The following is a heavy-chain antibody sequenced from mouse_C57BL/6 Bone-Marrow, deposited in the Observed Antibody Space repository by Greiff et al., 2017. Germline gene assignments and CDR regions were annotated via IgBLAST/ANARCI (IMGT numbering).Heavy chain of an antibody. D-gene: IGHD4-1*01. CDR1: GYAFTNYL. Sequence: QVQLQQSGAELVRPGTSVKVSCKASGYAFTNYLIEWVKQRPGQGLEWIGVINPGSGGTNYNEKFKGKATLTADKSSSTAYMQLSSLTSEDSAVYVCARAGAGAMDYWGQGTSVTVSS. CDR3: ARAGAGAMDY. V-gene: IGHV1-54*01. CDR2: INPGSGGT. J-gene: IGHJ4*01.